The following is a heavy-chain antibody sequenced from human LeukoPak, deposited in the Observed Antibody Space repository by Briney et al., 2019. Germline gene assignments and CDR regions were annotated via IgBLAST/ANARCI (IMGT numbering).Heavy chain of an antibody. J-gene: IGHJ4*02. Sequence: GGSLRLSCAASGFTFSSYWRNWVGKARGKGLEGVANIKQDGSEKYSVGAEEGRFTISRDNAKNSLYLQMNNLRAEDTAVYYCARGKFAAAFSAGGQGTLVTLSS. CDR3: ARGKFAAAFSA. D-gene: IGHD6-13*01. CDR1: GFTFSSYW. V-gene: IGHV3-7*01. CDR2: IKQDGSEK.